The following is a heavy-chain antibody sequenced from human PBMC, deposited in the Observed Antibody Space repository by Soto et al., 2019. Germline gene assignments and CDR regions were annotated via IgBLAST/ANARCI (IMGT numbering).Heavy chain of an antibody. Sequence: ASVKVSCKVSGYTLTGLSMHWVRQAPGKGLEWMGGFDPEDGETIYAQKFQGRVTMTEDTSTDTAYMELSSLRSEDTAVYYCATWALIAAAGFFDYWGQGTLVTVSS. V-gene: IGHV1-24*01. CDR1: GYTLTGLS. CDR2: FDPEDGET. CDR3: ATWALIAAAGFFDY. J-gene: IGHJ4*02. D-gene: IGHD6-13*01.